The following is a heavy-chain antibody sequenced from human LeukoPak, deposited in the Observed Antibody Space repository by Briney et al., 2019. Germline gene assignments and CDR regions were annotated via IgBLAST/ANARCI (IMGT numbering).Heavy chain of an antibody. CDR2: INHSGST. CDR1: GGSFSGYY. CDR3: ARRITMVRGGPRGHDAFDI. D-gene: IGHD3-10*01. J-gene: IGHJ3*02. Sequence: PSETLSLTCAVYGGSFSGYYWSWIRQPPGKGLEWIGEINHSGSTNYNPSLKSRVTISVDTSKNQFSLKLSSVTAADTAVYYCARRITMVRGGPRGHDAFDIWGQGTMVTVSS. V-gene: IGHV4-34*01.